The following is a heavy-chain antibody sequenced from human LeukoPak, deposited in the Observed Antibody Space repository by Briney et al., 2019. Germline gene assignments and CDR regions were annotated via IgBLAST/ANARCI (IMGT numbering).Heavy chain of an antibody. D-gene: IGHD3-3*01. CDR2: INYSGST. CDR1: GGSFSGYY. CDR3: ARGPYYDFWSGYWVYWFDP. Sequence: PSETLSLTCAVYGGSFSGYYWSWIRQPPGKGLEWIGEINYSGSTNYNPSLKSRVTISVDTSKSQFSLKLSSVTAADTAVYYGARGPYYDFWSGYWVYWFDPWGRGTLVTVSS. V-gene: IGHV4-34*01. J-gene: IGHJ5*02.